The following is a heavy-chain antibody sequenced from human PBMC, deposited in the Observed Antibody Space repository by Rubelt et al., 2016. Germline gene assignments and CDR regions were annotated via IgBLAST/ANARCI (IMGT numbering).Heavy chain of an antibody. CDR3: ARTVRDYYGSGSYDDYYGMDV. V-gene: IGHV4-34*01. J-gene: IGHJ6*02. CDR2: INHSGST. D-gene: IGHD3-10*01. Sequence: EINHSGSTNYNPSLKSRVTISVDTSKNQFSLKLSSVTAADTAVYYCARTVRDYYGSGSYDDYYGMDVWGQGTNVTVYS.